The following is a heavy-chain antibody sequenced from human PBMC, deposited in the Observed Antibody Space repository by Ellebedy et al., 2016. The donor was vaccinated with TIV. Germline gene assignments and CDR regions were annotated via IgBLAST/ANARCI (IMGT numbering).Heavy chain of an antibody. CDR2: IWYDGTAK. CDR3: ARELGGSGGSDFDY. D-gene: IGHD2-15*01. J-gene: IGHJ4*02. CDR1: GFTFSIYA. V-gene: IGHV3-33*08. Sequence: GESLKISCAASGFTFSIYAMSWVRQAPGKGLEWVAVIWYDGTAKFYAESVNGRFTISRDNSQNTLYLEMNSLRADDTALYYCARELGGSGGSDFDYWGQGTLVTVSS.